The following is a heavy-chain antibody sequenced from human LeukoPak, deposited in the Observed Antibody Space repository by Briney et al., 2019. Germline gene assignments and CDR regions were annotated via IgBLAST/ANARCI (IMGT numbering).Heavy chain of an antibody. CDR3: ARKKVYWYGTDV. CDR1: GFTFSGYA. Sequence: PGGSLRLSCAASGFTFSGYAMSWVRQAPGKGLEWVSAISGSGGSTYYADSVKGRFTISRDNSKNTLYLQMNSLRAEDTAVYYCARKKVYWYGTDVWGQGTTVTVSS. J-gene: IGHJ6*02. D-gene: IGHD2-8*02. V-gene: IGHV3-23*01. CDR2: ISGSGGST.